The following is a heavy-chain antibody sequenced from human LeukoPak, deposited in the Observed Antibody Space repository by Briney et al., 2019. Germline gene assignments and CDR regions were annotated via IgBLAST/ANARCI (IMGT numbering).Heavy chain of an antibody. CDR1: GGSISSSSYY. CDR2: IYYSGST. J-gene: IGHJ5*02. Sequence: SETLSLTCTVSGGSISSSSYYWGWIRQPPGKGLEWIGSIYYSGSTYYNPSLKSRVTISVDTSKNQFSLKLSSVTAADTAVYYCARVRGSGSYGGYNWFDPWGQGTLVTVSS. V-gene: IGHV4-39*07. D-gene: IGHD3-10*01. CDR3: ARVRGSGSYGGYNWFDP.